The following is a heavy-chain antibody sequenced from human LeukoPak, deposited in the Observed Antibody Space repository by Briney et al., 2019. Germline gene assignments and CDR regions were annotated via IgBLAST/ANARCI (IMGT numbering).Heavy chain of an antibody. Sequence: PGGSLRLSCAASGFTFSSYWMNWVRQAPGKGLVWVSRINSDRSSTSYADSVKGRFTISRDNAKNTLYLQMNSLRAEGTAVYYCARDSASNYLIDYWGQGTLVTVSS. CDR2: INSDRSST. CDR3: ARDSASNYLIDY. V-gene: IGHV3-74*01. CDR1: GFTFSSYW. D-gene: IGHD4-11*01. J-gene: IGHJ4*02.